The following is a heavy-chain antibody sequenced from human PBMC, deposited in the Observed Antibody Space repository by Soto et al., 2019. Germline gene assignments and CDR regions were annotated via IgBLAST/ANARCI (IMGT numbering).Heavy chain of an antibody. CDR1: GFTFSSYG. V-gene: IGHV3-33*01. Sequence: GGSLRLSCAASGFTFSSYGMHWVRQAPGKGLEWVAVIWYDGSNKYYADSVKGRFTISRDNSKNTLYLQMNSLRAEDTAVYYCARATQPPFNYYYYYMDVWGKGTTVTVSS. J-gene: IGHJ6*03. CDR2: IWYDGSNK. CDR3: ARATQPPFNYYYYYMDV. D-gene: IGHD2-2*01.